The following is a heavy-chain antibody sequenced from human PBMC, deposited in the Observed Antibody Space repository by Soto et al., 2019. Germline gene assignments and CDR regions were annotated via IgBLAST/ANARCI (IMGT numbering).Heavy chain of an antibody. V-gene: IGHV3-64D*06. J-gene: IGHJ4*02. CDR1: GFTFSSYA. CDR2: ISTTGGKT. CDR3: GKDRDTDPFDY. D-gene: IGHD5-18*01. Sequence: WVSLRLSWSASGFTFSSYAMHWVRQAPGKGLEYVSAISTTGGKTYYADSVKGRFTISRDNSRNTLYLQMSRLRAEDTAVYYCGKDRDTDPFDYWGQGPLVTVSS.